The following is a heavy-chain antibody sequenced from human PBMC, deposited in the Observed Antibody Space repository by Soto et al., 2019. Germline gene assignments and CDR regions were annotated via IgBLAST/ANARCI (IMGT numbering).Heavy chain of an antibody. V-gene: IGHV4-38-2*01. CDR3: ARVFGSASSYDY. J-gene: IGHJ4*02. D-gene: IGHD2-2*01. CDR1: GYSISSGYY. Sequence: GPGPVVSSETLSLTCAVSGYSISSGYYWGWIRQPPGKGLEWIGSIYHSGSTHYNPSLKSRVTISVDTSKNQFSLKLRSVNAADTAVYYCARVFGSASSYDYWGQGTLVTVSS. CDR2: IYHSGST.